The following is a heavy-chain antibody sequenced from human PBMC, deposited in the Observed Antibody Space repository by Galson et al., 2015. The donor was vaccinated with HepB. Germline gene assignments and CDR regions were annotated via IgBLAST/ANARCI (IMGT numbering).Heavy chain of an antibody. Sequence: SLRLSCAASGFTFSNSDMHRVRQAPGRGLEWVAAILSDGDNKYYADSVKGRFTISRDSSKNTLYLQLSRLRPEDTAVYYCARDSSCSGGNCYSYYFYGMDVWGQGTTVTVSS. CDR1: GFTFSNSD. CDR2: ILSDGDNK. D-gene: IGHD2-15*01. CDR3: ARDSSCSGGNCYSYYFYGMDV. J-gene: IGHJ6*02. V-gene: IGHV3-30-3*01.